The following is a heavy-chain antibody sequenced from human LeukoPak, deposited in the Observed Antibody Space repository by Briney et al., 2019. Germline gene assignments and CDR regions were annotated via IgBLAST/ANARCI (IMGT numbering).Heavy chain of an antibody. J-gene: IGHJ5*02. Sequence: GESLKISCKGSGYTFTSWWIGWVRQMPGKGLEWMGIIYPGNSDTRYSPSFQGQVTISADRPISTAYLQWSSLTASDTAIYYCARHGGYTWNDIYFDRWGQGTLVTVSS. CDR1: GYTFTSWW. CDR3: ARHGGYTWNDIYFDR. V-gene: IGHV5-51*01. D-gene: IGHD1-1*01. CDR2: IYPGNSDT.